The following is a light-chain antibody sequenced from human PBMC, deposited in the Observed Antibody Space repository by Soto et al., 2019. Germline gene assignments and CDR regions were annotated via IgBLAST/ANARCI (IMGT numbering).Light chain of an antibody. V-gene: IGKV1-5*03. Sequence: DIQMTQSPSTLSASVGARVTITCRASQSISSWLAWYQQKPGKAPKLLIYKASSLESGVPSRFSGSGSGTEFPLTISSLQPDDFATYYCQQYNTQGTFGQGTKVDIK. CDR2: KAS. J-gene: IGKJ1*01. CDR1: QSISSW. CDR3: QQYNTQGT.